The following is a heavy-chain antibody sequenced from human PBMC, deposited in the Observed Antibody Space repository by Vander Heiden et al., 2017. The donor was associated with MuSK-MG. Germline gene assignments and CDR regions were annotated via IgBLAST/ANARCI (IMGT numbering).Heavy chain of an antibody. J-gene: IGHJ6*03. Sequence: KKPGSAVRVSCKASGGTFDSYAINWVRQASGQGLEWMGGIIPIRATADYPQKFQGRVTITADRSSRTVYMELSSLRSEDTAIYYCARWARIGVRPGGKFNYYHREVWGTGTKGTVSS. CDR3: ARWARIGVRPGGKFNYYHREV. CDR2: IIPIRATA. CDR1: GGTFDSYA. D-gene: IGHD6-6*01. V-gene: IGHV1-69*01.